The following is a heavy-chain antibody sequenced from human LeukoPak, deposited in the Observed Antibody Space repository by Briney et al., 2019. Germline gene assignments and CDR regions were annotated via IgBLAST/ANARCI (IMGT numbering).Heavy chain of an antibody. D-gene: IGHD3-3*01. V-gene: IGHV4-34*01. CDR3: ARDPHDFWSGLNYGMDV. CDR1: GGSFSGYY. Sequence: SSETLSLTCAVYGGSFSGYYWSWIRQPPGKGLEWIGEINHSGSTNYNPSLKSRVTISVDTSKNQFSLKLSSVTAADTAVYYCARDPHDFWSGLNYGMDVWGQGTTVTVSS. J-gene: IGHJ6*02. CDR2: INHSGST.